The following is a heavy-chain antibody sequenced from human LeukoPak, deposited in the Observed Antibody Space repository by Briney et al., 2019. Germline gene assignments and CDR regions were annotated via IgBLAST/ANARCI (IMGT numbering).Heavy chain of an antibody. D-gene: IGHD4-17*01. CDR2: IYYSGST. Sequence: PSETLSLTCTVSGGSISTYYWSWIRQPPGKGLEWIGYIYYSGSTNYNPSLKSRVTISVDTSKNQFSLKLSSVTAADTAVYYCARGDGDYGIDIWGQGTMVTASS. CDR3: ARGDGDYGIDI. J-gene: IGHJ3*02. V-gene: IGHV4-59*01. CDR1: GGSISTYY.